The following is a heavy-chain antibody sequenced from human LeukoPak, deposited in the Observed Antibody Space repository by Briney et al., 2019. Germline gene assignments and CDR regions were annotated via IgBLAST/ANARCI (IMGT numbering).Heavy chain of an antibody. CDR1: GGSISSYY. CDR2: IYTSGST. CDR3: ARESYDSSGPDAFDI. D-gene: IGHD3-22*01. Sequence: TPSETLSLTCTVSGGSISSYYWSWIRQPAGKGLEWIWRIYTSGSTNYNPSLKSRVTMSVDTSKNQFSLKLSSVTAADTAVYYCARESYDSSGPDAFDIWGQGTMVTVSS. V-gene: IGHV4-4*07. J-gene: IGHJ3*02.